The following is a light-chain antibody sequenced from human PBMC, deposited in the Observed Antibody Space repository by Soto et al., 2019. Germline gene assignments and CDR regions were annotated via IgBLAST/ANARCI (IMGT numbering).Light chain of an antibody. CDR3: QSYDADILI. J-gene: IGLJ2*01. CDR1: SGNIVSNY. V-gene: IGLV6-57*01. CDR2: EDD. Sequence: NFMLTQPHSVSGSPGKTVTISCTRSSGNIVSNYVQWYQQRPGSSPTTVIFEDDDRSSGVPDRFSASLDTSTNSASLTISGLKPEDEADYYCQSYDADILIFGGGTQLTVL.